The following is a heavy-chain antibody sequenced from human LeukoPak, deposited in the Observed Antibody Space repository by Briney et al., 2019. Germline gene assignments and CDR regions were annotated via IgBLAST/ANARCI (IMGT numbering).Heavy chain of an antibody. CDR2: ISSSSSYI. CDR3: ARDRYYYGSGSYAFDI. V-gene: IGHV3-21*01. J-gene: IGHJ3*02. D-gene: IGHD3-10*01. Sequence: GGSLRLSCAASGFTFSSYSLNWVRQAPGTGLEWVSSISSSSSYIYYADSVKGRFTISGDNAKNSLYLQMNSLRAEDTAVYYCARDRYYYGSGSYAFDIWGQGTMVTVSS. CDR1: GFTFSSYS.